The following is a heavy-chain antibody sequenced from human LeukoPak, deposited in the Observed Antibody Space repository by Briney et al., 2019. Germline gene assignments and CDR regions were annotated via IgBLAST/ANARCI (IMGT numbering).Heavy chain of an antibody. D-gene: IGHD6-19*01. CDR3: ARERGAVAGDYYFDY. J-gene: IGHJ4*02. V-gene: IGHV3-30*03. CDR2: ISYDGSDK. Sequence: GGSLRLSCVGSGFTFSSYGMHWVRQAPGKGLEWVAIISYDGSDKYYADSVKGRFTISRDNSKNTLYLQMNSLRAEDTAVYYCARERGAVAGDYYFDYWGQGTLVTVSS. CDR1: GFTFSSYG.